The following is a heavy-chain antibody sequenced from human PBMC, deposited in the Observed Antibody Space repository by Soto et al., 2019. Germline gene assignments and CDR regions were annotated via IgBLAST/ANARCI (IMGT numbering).Heavy chain of an antibody. V-gene: IGHV3-74*03. CDR2: INTDGGSS. Sequence: EVQLVESGGDLVQPGGSLSLSCAASGFPFSGHWMHWVRQVPGKGLEWVSRINTDGGSSAYADSVKGRFAISRDNAKNTLYLQMNGLRAEDTAVYYCEREAGYCSRTSCYRRAFDTWGQGTTVTVSS. CDR1: GFPFSGHW. D-gene: IGHD2-2*01. CDR3: EREAGYCSRTSCYRRAFDT. J-gene: IGHJ3*02.